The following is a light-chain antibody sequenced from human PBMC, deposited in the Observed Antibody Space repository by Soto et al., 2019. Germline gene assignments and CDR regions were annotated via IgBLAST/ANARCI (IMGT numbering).Light chain of an antibody. CDR2: KAS. CDR1: QTISSW. CDR3: LHYDSYSEA. V-gene: IGKV1-5*03. Sequence: DIQMTQSPSTLSGSVGDRVTITCRASQTISSWLAWYQQKPGKAPKLLIYKASTLKSGVPSRFSGSGSGTEFTLTISSLQPDVATDYCLHYDSYSEAFGQGTKVELK. J-gene: IGKJ1*01.